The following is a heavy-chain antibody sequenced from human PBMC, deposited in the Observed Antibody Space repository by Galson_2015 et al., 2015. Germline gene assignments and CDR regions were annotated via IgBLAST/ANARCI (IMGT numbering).Heavy chain of an antibody. CDR2: IRQDGSDK. CDR3: AREADLARRFEWLTYYFDN. J-gene: IGHJ4*02. V-gene: IGHV3-7*05. D-gene: IGHD3-3*01. CDR1: GFTFSRFW. Sequence: SLRLSCAASGFTFSRFWMSWVRQAPGKGLEWVANIRQDGSDKNYVDSVKGRFTISRDNARNVLFLQMNSLRVEDTAVYYCAREADLARRFEWLTYYFDNWGQGTLVTVSS.